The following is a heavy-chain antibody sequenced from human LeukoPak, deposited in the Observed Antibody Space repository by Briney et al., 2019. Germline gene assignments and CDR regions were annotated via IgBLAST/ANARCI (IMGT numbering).Heavy chain of an antibody. V-gene: IGHV3-33*08. CDR2: IWFDGKNE. D-gene: IGHD2-8*01. J-gene: IGHJ6*02. CDR1: GFTFSSYA. Sequence: GGSLRLSCAASGFTFSSYAMHWVRQAPDKGLEWVADIWFDGKNEHFADSVKGQFTISRDNSKNTMYLQINSLRAEDTAVYYCARDRHCANGVCHSPPGMDVWGQGTTVTVSS. CDR3: ARDRHCANGVCHSPPGMDV.